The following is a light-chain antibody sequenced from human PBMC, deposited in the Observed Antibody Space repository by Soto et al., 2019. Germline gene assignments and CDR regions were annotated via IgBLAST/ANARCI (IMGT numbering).Light chain of an antibody. CDR1: SSDVGGYNY. CDR3: SSYTTSNTVV. V-gene: IGLV2-14*03. CDR2: DAF. J-gene: IGLJ3*02. Sequence: QSALTQPASVSGSPGQSITISCTGTSSDVGGYNYVSWYQQHPGYAPKLLISDAFYRPSGVSARFSGSKSGNTASLTISGHQTEDEADYYCSSYTTSNTVVFGGGTKLTVL.